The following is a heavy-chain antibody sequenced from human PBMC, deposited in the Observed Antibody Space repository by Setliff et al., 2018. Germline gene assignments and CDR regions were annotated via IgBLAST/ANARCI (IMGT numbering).Heavy chain of an antibody. V-gene: IGHV3-48*03. CDR2: ISGSGSTI. J-gene: IGHJ4*02. D-gene: IGHD2-2*01. Sequence: GGSLRLSCAASGFTFSSYEMNWVRQAPGKGLEWVSYISGSGSTIYYADSVKGRFTISRDNAKNSLYLQVNSLRAEDTAVYYCARFVVVPAEHFDYWGQGTLVTVSS. CDR3: ARFVVVPAEHFDY. CDR1: GFTFSSYE.